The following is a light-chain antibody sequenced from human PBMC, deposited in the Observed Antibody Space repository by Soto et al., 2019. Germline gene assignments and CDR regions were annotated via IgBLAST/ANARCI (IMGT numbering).Light chain of an antibody. CDR1: QSVSTSN. Sequence: IVLKQSPGTLSSSQGERATLSCRASQSVSTSNLAWYQQRPGQAPRLLIYGASRRATGIPDRFSGSGSGTDFTLTISRLEPEDLAVYYCQQYGSSPWTFGQGTKVDIK. J-gene: IGKJ1*01. CDR2: GAS. CDR3: QQYGSSPWT. V-gene: IGKV3-20*01.